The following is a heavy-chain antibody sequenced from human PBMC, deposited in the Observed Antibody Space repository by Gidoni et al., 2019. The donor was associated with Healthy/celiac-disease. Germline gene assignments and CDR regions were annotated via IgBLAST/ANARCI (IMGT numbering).Heavy chain of an antibody. Sequence: QVQLVQSGAEVKKPGASVKVSCKASGYPFTGYYMHWVRQAPGQGLEWMGWINPNSGGTNYAKKFQGWVTMTRDTSISTAYMELSRLRSDDTAVYYCARVRGDYGDYDYWYFDLWGRGTLVTVSS. CDR1: GYPFTGYY. CDR3: ARVRGDYGDYDYWYFDL. CDR2: INPNSGGT. D-gene: IGHD4-17*01. J-gene: IGHJ2*01. V-gene: IGHV1-2*04.